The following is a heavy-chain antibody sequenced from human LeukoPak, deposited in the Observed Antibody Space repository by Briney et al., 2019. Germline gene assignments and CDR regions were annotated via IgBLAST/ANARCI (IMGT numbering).Heavy chain of an antibody. CDR1: GYTLSSYG. CDR3: ARVRDILSRYYNYMDV. CDR2: ISADNGNT. V-gene: IGHV1-18*01. Sequence: ASVKVSCKAAGYTLSSYGISWVRQAPGQGLEWMGWISADNGNTNYALKLQGRVTMTTDTSTSTAYMELRSLRSDDTAVYYCARVRDILSRYYNYMDVWGKGTTVTVSS. D-gene: IGHD3-9*01. J-gene: IGHJ6*03.